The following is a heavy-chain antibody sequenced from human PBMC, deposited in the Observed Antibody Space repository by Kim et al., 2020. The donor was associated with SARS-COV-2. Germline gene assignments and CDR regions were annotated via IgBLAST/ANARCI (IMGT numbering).Heavy chain of an antibody. CDR2: IYPVNSDT. Sequence: GESLKISCESSGHSFTNYWIAWVRQTPGKGLEWMGVIYPVNSDTRYSPPFQGQVTISADKSIRTAYLQWSSLKASDSAIYYCASALEYGPNRPLDYWGQGTLVTVSS. D-gene: IGHD3-10*01. J-gene: IGHJ4*02. CDR1: GHSFTNYW. V-gene: IGHV5-51*01. CDR3: ASALEYGPNRPLDY.